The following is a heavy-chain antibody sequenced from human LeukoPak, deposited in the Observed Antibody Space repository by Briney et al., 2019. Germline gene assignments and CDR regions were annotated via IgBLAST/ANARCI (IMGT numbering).Heavy chain of an antibody. D-gene: IGHD3-16*01. CDR1: GGSISSGVYY. CDR3: ARDGGYYDYVWGSYGAIDY. J-gene: IGHJ4*02. Sequence: PSQTLSLTCTVSGGSISSGVYYWSWIRQPPGKGLEGIESIYHSGSTYYSPSLKSRVTISVDRSKNQFSLKLSSVTAADTAVYYCARDGGYYDYVWGSYGAIDYWGQGTLVTVSS. V-gene: IGHV4-30-2*01. CDR2: IYHSGST.